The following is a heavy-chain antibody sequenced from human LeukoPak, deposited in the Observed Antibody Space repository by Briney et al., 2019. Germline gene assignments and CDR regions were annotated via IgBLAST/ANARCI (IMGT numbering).Heavy chain of an antibody. V-gene: IGHV3-7*04. D-gene: IGHD1-1*01. CDR1: GFTFSRFW. Sequence: GSLRLSCTASGFTFSRFWMSWVRQGPGKGLEWVANIKEGGSETYYVDSVKGRFTISRDNAKKSLYLQMNSLRAEDTAVYYCARDSPGYLAYDSWGQGTLVTVSS. J-gene: IGHJ4*02. CDR3: ARDSPGYLAYDS. CDR2: IKEGGSET.